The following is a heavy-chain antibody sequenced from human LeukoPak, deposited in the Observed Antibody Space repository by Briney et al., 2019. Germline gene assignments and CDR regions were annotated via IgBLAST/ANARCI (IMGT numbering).Heavy chain of an antibody. CDR2: IIPIFGTA. V-gene: IGHV1-69*01. CDR1: GGTFSSYA. CDR3: ARPAATYGLTLDY. J-gene: IGHJ4*02. D-gene: IGHD2-2*01. Sequence: SVKVSCKASGGTFSSYAISWVRQAPGQGLEWMGGIIPIFGTANYAQKFQGRVTITADESTSTAYMELSSLRSEDTAVYYCARPAATYGLTLDYWGQGTLVTVSS.